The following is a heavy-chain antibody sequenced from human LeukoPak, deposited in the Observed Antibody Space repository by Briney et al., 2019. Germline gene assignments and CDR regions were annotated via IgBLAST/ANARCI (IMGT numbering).Heavy chain of an antibody. Sequence: HPGGSLRLSCSVSGFIFSTYVMHWVRQAPGKGLEYVSAISSNGDNTYYADSVKGRFTISRDNSKNTLYLQMSSLRADDTAVYYCVRGTGYWGQGTLFTVSS. CDR3: VRGTGY. V-gene: IGHV3-64D*06. CDR2: ISSNGDNT. CDR1: GFIFSTYV. J-gene: IGHJ4*02.